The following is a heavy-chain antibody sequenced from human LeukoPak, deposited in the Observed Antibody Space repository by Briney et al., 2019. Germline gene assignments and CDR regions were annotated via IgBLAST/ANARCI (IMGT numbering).Heavy chain of an antibody. CDR2: ISASGDSP. CDR3: ANGSPLGH. D-gene: IGHD3-10*01. Sequence: GGSLRLSCAASGLPFSIYPMSWVRQAPGKGLEWVSSISASGDSPYYADSVQGRFTISRDNSKNTLFLQMKSLRAEDTAVYYCANGSPLGHWGQGTLVTVSS. V-gene: IGHV3-23*01. CDR1: GLPFSIYP. J-gene: IGHJ4*02.